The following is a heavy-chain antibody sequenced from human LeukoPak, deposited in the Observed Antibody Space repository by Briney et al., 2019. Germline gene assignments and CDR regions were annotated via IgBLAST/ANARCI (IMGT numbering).Heavy chain of an antibody. D-gene: IGHD2-2*01. V-gene: IGHV4-38-2*01. CDR2: IYHSGSA. Sequence: PSETLSLTCAVSGYSISSGYYWAWIRQPPGKGLEWIGNIYHSGSAYYNPSLKSRVTISVDTSKNQFSLELSSVTTADTAIYYXXXVXPAXTFXYWGQGTLVXVSS. CDR1: GYSISSGYY. CDR3: XXVXPAXTFXY. J-gene: IGHJ4*02.